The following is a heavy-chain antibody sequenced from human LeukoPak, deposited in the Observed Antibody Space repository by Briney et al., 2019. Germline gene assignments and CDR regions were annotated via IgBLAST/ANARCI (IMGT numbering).Heavy chain of an antibody. J-gene: IGHJ4*02. CDR3: AKDIITMIDY. D-gene: IGHD3-22*01. CDR1: GFTFSSYA. V-gene: IGHV3-23*01. Sequence: GGSLRLSCAASGFTFSSYAMSWVRQAPGKGLEWVSAISSSGGSTYYADSVKGRFTISRDNSKNTLYLQMNSLRAEDTAIYYRAKDIITMIDYWGQGTLVTVSS. CDR2: ISSSGGST.